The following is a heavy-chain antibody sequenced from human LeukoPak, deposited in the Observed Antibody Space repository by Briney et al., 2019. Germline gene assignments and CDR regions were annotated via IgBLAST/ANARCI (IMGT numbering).Heavy chain of an antibody. CDR1: GGSISSYY. CDR3: ARNSCGYGLDFDY. D-gene: IGHD5-18*01. V-gene: IGHV4-59*01. J-gene: IGHJ4*02. CDR2: IYYSGST. Sequence: SETLSLTCTVSGGSISSYYWSWIRQPPGKGLEWIGYIYYSGSTNYNPSLKSRVTISVDTSKNQFSLKLSSVTAADTAVYYCARNSCGYGLDFDYWGQGTLVTVSS.